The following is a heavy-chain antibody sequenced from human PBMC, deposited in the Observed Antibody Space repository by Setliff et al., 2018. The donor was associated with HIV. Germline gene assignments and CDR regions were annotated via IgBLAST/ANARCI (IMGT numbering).Heavy chain of an antibody. D-gene: IGHD3-22*01. V-gene: IGHV4-34*01. Sequence: LSLTCDVYGGSFSGYYWNWIRQPPGKGLEWIGEINHIGSTNYNPSLKSRVTISVDTSKNQFPLKLSSVTAADTAVYYCARGHRLLFYESSGYYGYWGQGTLVTVSS. J-gene: IGHJ4*02. CDR3: ARGHRLLFYESSGYYGY. CDR2: INHIGST. CDR1: GGSFSGYY.